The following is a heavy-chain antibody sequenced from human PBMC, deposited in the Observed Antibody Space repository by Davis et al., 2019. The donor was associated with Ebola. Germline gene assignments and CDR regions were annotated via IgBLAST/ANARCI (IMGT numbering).Heavy chain of an antibody. D-gene: IGHD6-13*01. CDR3: AREAAVAGTVDYYYGMDV. CDR1: GYTFTNYA. V-gene: IGHV1-3*01. J-gene: IGHJ6*02. CDR2: INPGNGDT. Sequence: AASVKVSCKASGYTFTNYAMHWVRQAPGQRLEWMGWINPGNGDTKYSQKFQGRVTNTADKSTSTAYMELSSLRSEDTAVYYCAREAAVAGTVDYYYGMDVWGQGTTVTVSS.